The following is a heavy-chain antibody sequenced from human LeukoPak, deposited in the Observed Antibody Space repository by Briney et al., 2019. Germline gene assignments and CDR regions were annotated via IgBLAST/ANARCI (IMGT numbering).Heavy chain of an antibody. CDR1: GFTVSSNY. D-gene: IGHD6-19*01. J-gene: IGHJ4*02. CDR3: ARDRRRSSGWYGSYFDY. V-gene: IGHV3-53*01. Sequence: GGSLRLSCAASGFTVSSNYMSWVRQAPGKGLEWVSVIYSGGSTYYADSVKGRFTISRDNSKNTLYLQMNSLRAEDTAVYYCARDRRRSSGWYGSYFDYWGQGTLVTVSS. CDR2: IYSGGST.